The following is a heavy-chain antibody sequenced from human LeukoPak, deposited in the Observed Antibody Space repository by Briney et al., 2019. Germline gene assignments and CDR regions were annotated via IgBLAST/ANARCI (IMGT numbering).Heavy chain of an antibody. V-gene: IGHV3-21*01. CDR2: ISSSSSFI. J-gene: IGHJ4*02. Sequence: GGSLRLSCAASGFTFSTYSMTWVRQAPGKGLEWVSSISSSSSFIHYADSVKGRFTISRDNAKTSLYLQMNSLRAEDTAVYYCARDLSGITGYTYGRGIDYWGQGTLVTVSS. CDR1: GFTFSTYS. D-gene: IGHD5-18*01. CDR3: ARDLSGITGYTYGRGIDY.